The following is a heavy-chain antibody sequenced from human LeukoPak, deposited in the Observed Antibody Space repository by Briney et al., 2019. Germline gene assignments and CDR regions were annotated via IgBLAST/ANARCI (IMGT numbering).Heavy chain of an antibody. CDR3: AKVQQSPSTYFYDYVWGSYRYELDY. CDR2: ISVSGGST. Sequence: GGSLRLSCAASGFTFSSYGMSWVRQAPGKGLEWVSAISVSGGSTYYADSVKGRFTISRDNSKNTLYLQMNSLRAEDTAVYYCAKVQQSPSTYFYDYVWGSYRYELDYWGQGTLVTVSS. J-gene: IGHJ4*02. D-gene: IGHD3-16*02. CDR1: GFTFSSYG. V-gene: IGHV3-23*01.